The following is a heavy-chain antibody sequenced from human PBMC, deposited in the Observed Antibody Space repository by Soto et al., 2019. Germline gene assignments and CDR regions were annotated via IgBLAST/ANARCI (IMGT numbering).Heavy chain of an antibody. CDR2: INAGNGNT. V-gene: IGHV1-3*01. D-gene: IGHD3-3*01. J-gene: IGHJ4*02. CDR3: ARGKAGYYDFWSGYPGPLDY. CDR1: GYTFTSYA. Sequence: GASVKGSCKASGYTFTSYAMHWVRQAPGQRLEWMGWINAGNGNTKYSQKFQGRVTITRDTSASTAYMELSSLRSEDTAVYYCARGKAGYYDFWSGYPGPLDYWGQGTLVTVSS.